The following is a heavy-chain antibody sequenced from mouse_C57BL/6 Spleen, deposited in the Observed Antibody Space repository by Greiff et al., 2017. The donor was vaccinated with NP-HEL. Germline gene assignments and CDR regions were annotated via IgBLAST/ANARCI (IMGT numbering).Heavy chain of an antibody. J-gene: IGHJ3*01. Sequence: QVQLQHSGAELVRPGASVTLSCKASGYTFTDYEMHWVKQTPVHGLEWIGAIDPETGGTAYNQKFKGKAILTVANTSSTAYMELRSLTSEDSAVYCCTRCNYYGSGHEGFAYWGQGTLVTVSA. CDR2: IDPETGGT. CDR3: TRCNYYGSGHEGFAY. D-gene: IGHD1-1*01. CDR1: GYTFTDYE. V-gene: IGHV1-15*01.